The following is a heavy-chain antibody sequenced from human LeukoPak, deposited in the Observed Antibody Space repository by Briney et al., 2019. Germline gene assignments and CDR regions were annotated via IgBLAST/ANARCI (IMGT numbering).Heavy chain of an antibody. J-gene: IGHJ4*02. CDR3: AKDMQLWYFDY. CDR1: GFTFSSYA. V-gene: IGHV3-30-3*01. CDR2: ISYDGSNK. D-gene: IGHD3-16*01. Sequence: PGRSLRLSCAASGFTFSSYAMHWVRQAPGKGLEWVAVISYDGSNKYYADSVKGRFTISRDNSKNTLYLQMNSLRAEDTAVYFCAKDMQLWYFDYWGQGTLVTVSS.